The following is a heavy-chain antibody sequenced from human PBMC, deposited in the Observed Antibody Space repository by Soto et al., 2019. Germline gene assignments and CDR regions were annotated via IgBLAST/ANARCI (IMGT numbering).Heavy chain of an antibody. J-gene: IGHJ4*02. CDR3: TRNCSSTSCYISGFDY. CDR1: GGSFSCYY. Sequence: PSETLSLTCAVYGGSFSCYYWSWIRQPPGKGLEWIGEINHSGSTKYNPSLKSRVTIPVDTSKNQFSLKLSSVTAADTAVYYCTRNCSSTSCYISGFDYWGQGTLVTVSS. CDR2: INHSGST. D-gene: IGHD2-2*02. V-gene: IGHV4-34*01.